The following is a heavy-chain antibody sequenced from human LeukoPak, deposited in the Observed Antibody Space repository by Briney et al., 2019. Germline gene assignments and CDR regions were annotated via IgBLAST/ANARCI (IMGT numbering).Heavy chain of an antibody. CDR3: ARHGLTTVVIDY. CDR1: GYSFSSYW. V-gene: IGHV5-51*01. Sequence: GESLKISCQGSGYSFSSYWINWVRQMPGKGLEWVGIIYPGDSHTRYSPSFQGQVIISADKSISTAYLQWSSLKASDTAMYYCARHGLTTVVIDYWGQGTLVTVSS. D-gene: IGHD4-23*01. J-gene: IGHJ4*02. CDR2: IYPGDSHT.